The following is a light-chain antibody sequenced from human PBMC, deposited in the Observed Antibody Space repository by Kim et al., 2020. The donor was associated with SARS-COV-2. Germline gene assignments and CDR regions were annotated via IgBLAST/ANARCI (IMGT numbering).Light chain of an antibody. CDR2: EDR. J-gene: IGLJ2*01. CDR1: ALPKKY. V-gene: IGLV3-10*01. CDR3: YSTDSTGNHRI. Sequence: PGQTATITCSGDALPKKYAYWYQQKSGQAPVLVIYEDRKRPSGIPERFSGSSSGTLATLTISGAQVEDEADYYCYSTDSTGNHRIFGGGTQLTVL.